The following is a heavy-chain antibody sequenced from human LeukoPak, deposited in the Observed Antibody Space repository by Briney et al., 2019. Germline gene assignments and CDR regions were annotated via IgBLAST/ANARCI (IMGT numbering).Heavy chain of an antibody. CDR1: GFTFSSYG. D-gene: IGHD3-10*01. CDR3: AKEDYYGSGSYYMSYFDY. Sequence: GGSLRLSCAASGFTFSSYGMHWVRQAPGKGLEWVAVISYDGSNKYYSNSVKGRLTISRDNSKNALYLQMNSLRAEDTAVYYCAKEDYYGSGSYYMSYFDYWGQGTLVTVSS. J-gene: IGHJ4*02. CDR2: ISYDGSNK. V-gene: IGHV3-30*18.